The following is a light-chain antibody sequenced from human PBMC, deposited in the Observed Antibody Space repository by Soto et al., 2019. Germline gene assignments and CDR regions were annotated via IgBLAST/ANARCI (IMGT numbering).Light chain of an antibody. V-gene: IGLV2-14*03. CDR2: DVT. CDR1: PSDIGAYNY. J-gene: IGLJ2*01. Sequence: QSVLTQPASVSGSPGQSITISCSGTPSDIGAYNYVSWYQHLPGKALEVIIYDVTNRPSGVSSRFSGSKSGTTASLTISGLQAEDEANYYCGSYTITSTLMIFGGGTKLTVL. CDR3: GSYTITSTLMI.